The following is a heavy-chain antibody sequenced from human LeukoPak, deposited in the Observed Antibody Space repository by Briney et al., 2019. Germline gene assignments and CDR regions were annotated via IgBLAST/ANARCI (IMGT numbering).Heavy chain of an antibody. Sequence: GGSLRLSCAASGFIFSTYAMHWVRQAPGKGLEWVAVILYDGSNNYYADSVKGRFTISIDNSKNTLYVQMNSLRVEDTAVYYCARGTRRTDNWNWDHYYYMDVWGKGTTVTVSS. CDR3: ARGTRRTDNWNWDHYYYMDV. J-gene: IGHJ6*03. D-gene: IGHD1-1*01. CDR1: GFIFSTYA. V-gene: IGHV3-30-3*01. CDR2: ILYDGSNN.